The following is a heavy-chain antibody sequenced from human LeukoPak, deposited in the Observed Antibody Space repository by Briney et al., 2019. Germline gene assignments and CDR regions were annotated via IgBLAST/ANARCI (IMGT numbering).Heavy chain of an antibody. D-gene: IGHD5-18*01. CDR2: IYTSGST. CDR1: GGSISGYY. J-gene: IGHJ3*02. CDR3: ARWSSYSYGYNDAFDI. Sequence: KASETLSLTCTVSGGSISGYYWSWIRQPAGKGLEWIGRIYTSGSTNYNHSLKSRVTMSVDTSMNQFSLKLSSVTAADTAVYYCARWSSYSYGYNDAFDIWGQGTMVTVSS. V-gene: IGHV4-4*07.